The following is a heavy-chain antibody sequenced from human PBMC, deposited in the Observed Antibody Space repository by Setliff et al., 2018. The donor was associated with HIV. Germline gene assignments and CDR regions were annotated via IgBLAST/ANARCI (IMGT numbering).Heavy chain of an antibody. D-gene: IGHD3-22*01. J-gene: IGHJ6*03. Sequence: PSETLSLTCTVSGGSISSSSYYWGWIRQPPGKGLEWIGEINHSGSTNYNPSLKSRVTISVDTSKNQFSLKLTSVTAADTAVYYCARVRSGYYFQRLDYYYMDVWGKGTTVTVSS. CDR3: ARVRSGYYFQRLDYYYMDV. V-gene: IGHV4-39*07. CDR1: GGSISSSSYY. CDR2: INHSGST.